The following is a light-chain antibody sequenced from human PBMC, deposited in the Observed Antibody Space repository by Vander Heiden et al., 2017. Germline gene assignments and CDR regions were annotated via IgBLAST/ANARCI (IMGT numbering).Light chain of an antibody. CDR2: EVR. CDR1: SSDVGSYNR. J-gene: IGLJ3*02. Sequence: QSALTQPPSVSGSPGQSVTISCTGSSSDVGSYNRVSWYQQTPGTAPKLMIYEVRNRPSGVTDRFSGSKSGNTASLTISGLQPEDEADYYGSSFTISGAWLFGGGTKLTVL. V-gene: IGLV2-18*02. CDR3: SSFTISGAWL.